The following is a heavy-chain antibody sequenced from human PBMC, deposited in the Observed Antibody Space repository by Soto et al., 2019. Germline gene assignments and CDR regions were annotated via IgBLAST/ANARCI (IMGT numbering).Heavy chain of an antibody. CDR3: AHKGGRGAGMDV. CDR2: IYWDGDK. V-gene: IGHV2-5*02. Sequence: QITLKESGPTLVKPTQTLTVTCTFSGFSLSTSGVGVAWIRQPPGKALEWLALIYWDGDKRYSPFLKSRLTNTKDTSENQVVLTLSNMDPVDTATYYCAHKGGRGAGMDVWGQGTTVTVSS. D-gene: IGHD2-15*01. J-gene: IGHJ6*02. CDR1: GFSLSTSGVG.